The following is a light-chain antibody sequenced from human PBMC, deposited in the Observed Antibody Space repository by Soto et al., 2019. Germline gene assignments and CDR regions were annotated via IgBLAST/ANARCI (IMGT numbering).Light chain of an antibody. CDR3: QQYNSYPFT. V-gene: IGKV1-5*01. CDR2: DAS. CDR1: QRISSW. Sequence: DRVTITCRASQRISSWLAWYQQKPGKAPKLLIYDASSLESGVPSRFSGSGSGTEFTLTISSLQPDDFATYYCQQYNSYPFTFGPGTKVDIK. J-gene: IGKJ3*01.